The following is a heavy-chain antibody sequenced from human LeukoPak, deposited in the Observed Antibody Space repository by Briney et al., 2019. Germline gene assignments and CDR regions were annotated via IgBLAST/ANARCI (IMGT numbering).Heavy chain of an antibody. Sequence: GGSLRLSCAASGITFSTYWLSWVRQAPGKGLEWVANISQDGNDKNYVGSVKGRFTISRDNAKNSLYLQMNSLRAEDTAVYYCAAGNTFDIWGQGTMVTVSS. CDR2: ISQDGNDK. CDR1: GITFSTYW. V-gene: IGHV3-7*01. CDR3: AAGNTFDI. D-gene: IGHD1-14*01. J-gene: IGHJ3*02.